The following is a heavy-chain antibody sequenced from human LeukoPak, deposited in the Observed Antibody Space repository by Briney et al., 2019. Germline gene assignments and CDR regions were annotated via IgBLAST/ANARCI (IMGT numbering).Heavy chain of an antibody. V-gene: IGHV1-18*01. CDR1: GYTFTNYD. J-gene: IGHJ4*02. D-gene: IGHD4-23*01. Sequence: ASVKVSCKASGYTFTNYDFSWVRQAPGQGLEWMGWISTYSGSTNYAQKLQGRVTMTTDTSTSTAYMELRSLSSDDTAVYYCARQGYGGNPQGAADYWGQGTLVTVSS. CDR3: ARQGYGGNPQGAADY. CDR2: ISTYSGST.